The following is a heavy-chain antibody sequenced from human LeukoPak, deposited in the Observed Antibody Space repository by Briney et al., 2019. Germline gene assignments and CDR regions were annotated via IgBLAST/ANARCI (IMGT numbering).Heavy chain of an antibody. Sequence: ASVKVSCKASGGTFSSYAISWVRQAPGQGLEWMGGTIPIFGTANYAQKFQGRVTITADESTSTAYMELSSLRSEDTAVYYCATNDYGDYVLSYWGQGTLVTVSS. CDR3: ATNDYGDYVLSY. J-gene: IGHJ4*02. CDR1: GGTFSSYA. CDR2: TIPIFGTA. V-gene: IGHV1-69*13. D-gene: IGHD4-17*01.